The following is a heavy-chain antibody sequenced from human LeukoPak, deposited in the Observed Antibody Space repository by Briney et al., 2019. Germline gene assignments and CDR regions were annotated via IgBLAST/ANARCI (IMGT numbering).Heavy chain of an antibody. Sequence: GGSLRLSCAASGFTFSSYGMHWVRQAPGKGLEWVAVISYDGSNKYYADSVKGRFTISRDNSKNTLYLQMNSLRAEDTAVYYCAKAPGDYDILTGGDYWGQGTLVTVSS. CDR3: AKAPGDYDILTGGDY. J-gene: IGHJ4*02. CDR1: GFTFSSYG. V-gene: IGHV3-30*18. CDR2: ISYDGSNK. D-gene: IGHD3-9*01.